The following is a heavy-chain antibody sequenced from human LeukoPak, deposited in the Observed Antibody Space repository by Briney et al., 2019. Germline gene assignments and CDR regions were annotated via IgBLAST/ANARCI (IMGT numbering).Heavy chain of an antibody. CDR3: AREPYYYYGMDV. Sequence: SETLSLTCAVYGGSFSDYFWNWIRQPPGKGLGWIGEINHSGSTNYNPSLKSRVTISVDTSKNQFSLKVSSVTAADTAVYYCAREPYYYYGMDVWGQGTTVTVSS. J-gene: IGHJ6*02. CDR1: GGSFSDYF. V-gene: IGHV4-34*01. CDR2: INHSGST. D-gene: IGHD3-10*01.